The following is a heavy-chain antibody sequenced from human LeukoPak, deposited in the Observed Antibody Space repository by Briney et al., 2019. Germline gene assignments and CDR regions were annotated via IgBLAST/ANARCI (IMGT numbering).Heavy chain of an antibody. Sequence: ESGGSLRLSCAASGFTFNYTWMSWVRQAPGRGLEWVATIKQHGSEKLYVDSVKGRFTISRDNTKSSLYLQMNRLGAEDTAVYYCARIGIDYSASYHFDYWGQGTLVTVSS. CDR2: IKQHGSEK. D-gene: IGHD4-11*01. V-gene: IGHV3-7*01. J-gene: IGHJ4*02. CDR1: GFTFNYTW. CDR3: ARIGIDYSASYHFDY.